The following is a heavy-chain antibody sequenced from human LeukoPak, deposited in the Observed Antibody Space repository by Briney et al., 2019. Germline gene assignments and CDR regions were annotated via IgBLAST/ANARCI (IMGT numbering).Heavy chain of an antibody. CDR1: GGTFSSYA. Sequence: ASVKVSCKASGGTFSSYAISWVRQAPGQGLEWMGWISAYNGNTNYAQKLQGRVTMTTDTSTSTAYMELRSLRSDDTAVYYCARIERWFGELLGDYWGQGTLVTVSS. V-gene: IGHV1-18*01. D-gene: IGHD3-10*01. CDR2: ISAYNGNT. J-gene: IGHJ4*02. CDR3: ARIERWFGELLGDY.